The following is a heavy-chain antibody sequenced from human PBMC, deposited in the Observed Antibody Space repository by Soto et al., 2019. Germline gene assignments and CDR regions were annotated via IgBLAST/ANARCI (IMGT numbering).Heavy chain of an antibody. CDR1: GHSLSSGGYY. Sequence: KTSETLSLTCTVSGHSLSSGGYYWSWIRQHPGKGLEWVGYIHFTGSTLYNPSLKSRLAMSLDTSKNQFSLRLTSVTAADTAVYFCARDWGSSGWPNWGQGTLVTVSS. V-gene: IGHV4-31*03. CDR2: IHFTGST. J-gene: IGHJ4*02. D-gene: IGHD6-19*01. CDR3: ARDWGSSGWPN.